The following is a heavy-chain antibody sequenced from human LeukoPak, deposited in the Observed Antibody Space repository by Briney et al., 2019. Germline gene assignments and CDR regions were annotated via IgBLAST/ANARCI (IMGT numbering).Heavy chain of an antibody. CDR2: INPITGGT. D-gene: IGHD2-21*02. CDR3: ARTKRQGSQTAILPRLFDY. V-gene: IGHV1-2*02. CDR1: GYTFTDYY. Sequence: ASVKVSCKASGYTFTDYYLHWVRQAPGQGLEWMGWINPITGGTNYGQKFQGRVTMTRDTSISTAYMELSRLRSDDTAVYYCARTKRQGSQTAILPRLFDYWGQGTLVTVSS. J-gene: IGHJ4*02.